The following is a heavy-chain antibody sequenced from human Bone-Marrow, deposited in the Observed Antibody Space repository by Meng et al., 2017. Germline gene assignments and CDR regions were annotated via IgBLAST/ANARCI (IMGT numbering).Heavy chain of an antibody. CDR1: GFTFSSYG. D-gene: IGHD4-23*01. Sequence: VQLVESGGGMVQPGRSLRLSCAASGFTFSSYGMHWVRQAPGKGLEWVAVIWYDGSNKYYADSVKGRFTISRDNSKNTLYLQMNSLRAEDTAVYYCARADYGGFLDYWGQGTLVTVSS. CDR2: IWYDGSNK. J-gene: IGHJ4*02. V-gene: IGHV3-33*01. CDR3: ARADYGGFLDY.